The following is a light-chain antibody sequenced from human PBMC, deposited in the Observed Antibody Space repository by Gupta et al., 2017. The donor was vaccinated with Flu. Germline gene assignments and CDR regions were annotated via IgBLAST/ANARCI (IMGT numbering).Light chain of an antibody. Sequence: EIVLTQSPGTLSLSPGERATLSCRASQTISSNYLAWYQQKPGQAPSLLIYGASSRAARIPDRFSGSGSGTEFTLTISSLEPDDFAVYYCQRYGTSPLTFGGGTKVEI. CDR2: GAS. CDR1: QTISSNY. J-gene: IGKJ4*01. CDR3: QRYGTSPLT. V-gene: IGKV3-20*01.